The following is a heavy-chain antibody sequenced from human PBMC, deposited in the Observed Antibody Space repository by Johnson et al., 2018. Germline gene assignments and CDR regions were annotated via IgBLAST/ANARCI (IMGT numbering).Heavy chain of an antibody. Sequence: EVQLVETGGGLVQPGGSXKLSCAASGFTFSGSAMHWVRQASGKGLEWVGRIRSKANSYATASAASVKGRFTISRDDSKNTAYLQMNRLKTEDTAVYYCTGLEGVGATTYYYYGMDVWGQGTTVTVSS. V-gene: IGHV3-73*01. D-gene: IGHD1-26*01. CDR1: GFTFSGSA. J-gene: IGHJ6*02. CDR2: IRSKANSYAT. CDR3: TGLEGVGATTYYYYGMDV.